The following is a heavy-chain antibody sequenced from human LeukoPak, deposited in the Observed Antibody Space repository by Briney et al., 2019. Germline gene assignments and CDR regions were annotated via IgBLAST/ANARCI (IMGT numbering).Heavy chain of an antibody. V-gene: IGHV3-23*01. Sequence: GGSLRLSCAASGFTFSSYAMSWVRQAPGKGLEWVSAISGSGGSTYYADSVKGRFTISRDNSKNTLYLQMNSLRAEDTAVYYCASHSSWHVSYYFDYWGQGTLVTVSS. CDR3: ASHSSWHVSYYFDY. CDR2: ISGSGGST. J-gene: IGHJ4*02. D-gene: IGHD6-13*01. CDR1: GFTFSSYA.